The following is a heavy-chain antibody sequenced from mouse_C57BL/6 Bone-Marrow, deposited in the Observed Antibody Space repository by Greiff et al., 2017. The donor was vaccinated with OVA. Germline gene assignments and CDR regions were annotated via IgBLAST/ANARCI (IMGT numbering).Heavy chain of an antibody. CDR3: ARRDYGSSFFDY. V-gene: IGHV1-64*01. CDR1: GYTFTSYW. J-gene: IGHJ2*01. CDR2: IHPNSGST. Sequence: VQLQQPGAELVQPGASVTLSCKASGYTFTSYWMHWVKQRPGQGLEWIGMIHPNSGSTNYNEKFKSKATLTVDKSSSTAYMQLSSLTSEDSAVYYGARRDYGSSFFDYWGQGTTLTVSS. D-gene: IGHD1-1*01.